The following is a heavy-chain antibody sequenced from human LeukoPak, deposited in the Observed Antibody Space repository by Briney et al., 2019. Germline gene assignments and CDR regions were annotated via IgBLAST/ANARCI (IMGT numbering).Heavy chain of an antibody. D-gene: IGHD6-19*01. V-gene: IGHV3-33*01. CDR1: GFTFSSYS. Sequence: GGSLRLSCAASGFTFSSYSMHWVRQAPGKGLEWVAVIWYDGSNKYYADSVKGRFTISRDNSKNTLYLQMNSLRAEDTAVYYCARDPTGLYSSGWPFDYWGQGTLVTVSS. CDR2: IWYDGSNK. CDR3: ARDPTGLYSSGWPFDY. J-gene: IGHJ4*02.